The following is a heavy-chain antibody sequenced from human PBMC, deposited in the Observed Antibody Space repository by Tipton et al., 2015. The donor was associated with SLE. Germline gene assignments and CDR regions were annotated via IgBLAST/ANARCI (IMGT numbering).Heavy chain of an antibody. V-gene: IGHV3-7*01. Sequence: SLRLSCAASGLTLSTFWMSWVRQAPGKGPEWVANIRQDGDEIYYADSVTGRFTISRDNGKSSLYLQMNNLRVEDTAVYYCVRARDKYYHGSTWGQGTLVTVSS. CDR2: IRQDGDEI. CDR1: GLTLSTFW. D-gene: IGHD3-10*01. CDR3: VRARDKYYHGST. J-gene: IGHJ4*02.